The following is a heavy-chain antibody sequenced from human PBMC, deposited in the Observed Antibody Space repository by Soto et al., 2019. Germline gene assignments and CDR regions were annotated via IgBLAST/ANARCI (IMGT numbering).Heavy chain of an antibody. D-gene: IGHD2-2*01. V-gene: IGHV3-72*01. CDR3: ARGGSTDWRYFDS. CDR1: GFTISDYY. Sequence: EVQLVESGGGLVQPGGSLRLSCAAAGFTISDYYMDWVRQATGIGLEWVARTRNQVNSYTTEYAASVKGRFTISRGGSENSVYLLMNSLKTEDTAVDYCARGGSTDWRYFDSWGQGTLVTVAS. J-gene: IGHJ4*02. CDR2: TRNQVNSYTT.